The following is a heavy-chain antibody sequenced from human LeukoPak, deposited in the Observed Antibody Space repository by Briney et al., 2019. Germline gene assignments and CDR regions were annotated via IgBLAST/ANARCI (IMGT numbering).Heavy chain of an antibody. CDR1: GYTLTELS. CDR2: FDPEDGET. CDR3: ARFTGYSYGNDAFDI. J-gene: IGHJ3*02. D-gene: IGHD5-18*01. Sequence: ASVKVSCKVSGYTLTELSMHWVRQAPGKGLEWMGGFDPEDGETIYAQKFQGRVTMTEDTSTDTAYMELSSLRSEDTAVYYCARFTGYSYGNDAFDIWGQGTMVTVSS. V-gene: IGHV1-24*01.